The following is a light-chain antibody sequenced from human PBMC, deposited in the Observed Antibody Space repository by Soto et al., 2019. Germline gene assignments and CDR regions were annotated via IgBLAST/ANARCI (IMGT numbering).Light chain of an antibody. CDR3: CSYAGSYTWV. V-gene: IGLV2-11*01. CDR1: SSDVGGYDS. J-gene: IGLJ3*02. CDR2: DVS. Sequence: QSALTQPRSVSGSPGQSVTISCTGSSSDVGGYDSVSWYQQHPGKAPELIIYDVSKRPSGVPDRFSGSKSGSTASLTISGLQADDENDYYCCSYAGSYTWVFGGGTKLTVL.